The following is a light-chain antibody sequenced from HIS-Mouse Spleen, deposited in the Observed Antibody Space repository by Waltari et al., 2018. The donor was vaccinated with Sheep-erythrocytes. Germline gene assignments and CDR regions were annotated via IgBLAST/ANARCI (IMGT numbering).Light chain of an antibody. Sequence: QSALTQPRSVSGSPGQSVTISCTGPSSDFGGYNYVSWYQQHPGKAPKLMIYDVSKRPSGVPDRFSGSKSGNTASLTISGLQAEDEADYYCCSYAGSYNHVFATGTKVTVL. CDR1: SSDFGGYNY. CDR2: DVS. V-gene: IGLV2-11*01. CDR3: CSYAGSYNHV. J-gene: IGLJ1*01.